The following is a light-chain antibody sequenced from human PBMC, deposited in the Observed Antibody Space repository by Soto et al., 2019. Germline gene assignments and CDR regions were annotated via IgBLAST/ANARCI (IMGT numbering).Light chain of an antibody. CDR1: STDVTGRNY. CDR3: CSYTSGTSV. CDR2: EVT. Sequence: QSVLTQPASVSGSPGQSITISCTGTSTDVTGRNYVSWYQQHPGKAPKVIIYEVTNRPSGISNRFSGSKSGNTASLTISGLQAEDEDDYHCCSYTSGTSVFGTGTKVTVL. J-gene: IGLJ1*01. V-gene: IGLV2-14*01.